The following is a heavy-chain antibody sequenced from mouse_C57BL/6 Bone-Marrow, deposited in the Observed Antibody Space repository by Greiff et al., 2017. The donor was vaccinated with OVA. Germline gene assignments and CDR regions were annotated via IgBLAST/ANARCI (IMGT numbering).Heavy chain of an antibody. D-gene: IGHD2-4*01. CDR2: ISYDGSN. Sequence: EVKLMESGPGLVKPSQSLSLTCSVTGYSITSGYYWNWIRQFPGNKLEWMGYISYDGSNNYNPSLKNRISITRDTSKNQFFLKLNSVTTEDTATYYCARALIYYDYDEGFAYWGQGTLVTVSA. CDR3: ARALIYYDYDEGFAY. CDR1: GYSITSGYY. V-gene: IGHV3-6*01. J-gene: IGHJ3*01.